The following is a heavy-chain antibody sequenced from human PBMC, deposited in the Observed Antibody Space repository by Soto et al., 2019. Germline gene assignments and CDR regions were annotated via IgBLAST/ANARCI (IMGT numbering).Heavy chain of an antibody. J-gene: IGHJ3*02. CDR1: GDSVSSNSAA. CDR3: ARSSLEQTGDAFDI. Sequence: PSETLSLTCSISGDSVSSNSAAWNWIRQSPSRGLEWLGRTYYRSKWYNDYAVSVKSRITINPDTSKNQFSLQLNSVTPEDTAVYYCARSSLEQTGDAFDIWGQGTMVTVSS. D-gene: IGHD1-1*01. CDR2: TYYRSKWYN. V-gene: IGHV6-1*01.